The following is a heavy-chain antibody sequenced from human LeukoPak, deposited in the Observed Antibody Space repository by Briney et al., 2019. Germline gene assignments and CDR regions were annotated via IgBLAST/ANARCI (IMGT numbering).Heavy chain of an antibody. CDR1: GYSISSGYY. J-gene: IGHJ4*02. V-gene: IGHV4-4*07. D-gene: IGHD6-19*01. Sequence: SETLSLTCAVSGYSISSGYYWNWIRQPAGKGLEWIGRIHTSGRTNYNPSLKSRLTMSVDTSKNQFSLRLTSVTAADTAVYYCARDGGSGWYDYWGQGILVTVSS. CDR2: IHTSGRT. CDR3: ARDGGSGWYDY.